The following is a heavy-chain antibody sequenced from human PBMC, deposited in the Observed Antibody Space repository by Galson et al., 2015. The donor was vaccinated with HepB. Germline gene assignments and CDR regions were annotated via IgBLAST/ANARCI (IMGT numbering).Heavy chain of an antibody. Sequence: SLRLSCAASGFTFSSYAMSWVRQAPGKGLEWVSAISGSGGSTYYADSVKGRFTISRDNSKNTLYLQMNSLRAEDTAVYYCAKDPYYYGSGRGGFDYWGQGTLVTVSS. J-gene: IGHJ4*02. CDR2: ISGSGGST. D-gene: IGHD3-10*01. V-gene: IGHV3-23*01. CDR3: AKDPYYYGSGRGGFDY. CDR1: GFTFSSYA.